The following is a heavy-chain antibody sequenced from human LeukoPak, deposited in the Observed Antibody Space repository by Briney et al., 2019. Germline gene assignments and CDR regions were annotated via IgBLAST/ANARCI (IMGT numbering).Heavy chain of an antibody. Sequence: GASVKVSCKASGFTFSTSAVQWVRQARGQRLEWIGWIVVGSGTTHYALKFQERVTITRDVSTNTAYMELSSLRSDDTAVYYCAAEGPHDFFDYWGQGTLVTVSS. CDR2: IVVGSGTT. V-gene: IGHV1-58*01. CDR1: GFTFSTSA. J-gene: IGHJ4*02. CDR3: AAEGPHDFFDY. D-gene: IGHD3-3*01.